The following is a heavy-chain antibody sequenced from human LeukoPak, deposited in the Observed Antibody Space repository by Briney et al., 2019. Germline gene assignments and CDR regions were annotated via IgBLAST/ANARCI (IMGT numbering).Heavy chain of an antibody. CDR2: IRYDGGNK. V-gene: IGHV3-30*02. J-gene: IGHJ4*02. CDR3: ATLASTHLFDY. D-gene: IGHD2-15*01. Sequence: PGGSLRLSCAASGFTFSGYGMHWVRQAPGKGLEWVAFIRYDGGNKYYADSVKGRFTISRDNSKNTLYLQMNSLRAEDTAVYYCATLASTHLFDYWGQGTLVTVSS. CDR1: GFTFSGYG.